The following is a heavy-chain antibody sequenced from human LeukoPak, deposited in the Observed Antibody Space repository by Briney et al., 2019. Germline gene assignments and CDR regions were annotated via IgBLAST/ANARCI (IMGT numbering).Heavy chain of an antibody. J-gene: IGHJ4*02. Sequence: SETLSLTCTVSGGSISSGGYSWSWIRQPPGKGLEWIGYIYYSGSTNYNPSLKSRVTISVDTSKNQFSLKLSSVTAADTAVYYCARTYSSSWSPFDYWGQGTLVTVSS. V-gene: IGHV4-61*08. CDR2: IYYSGST. D-gene: IGHD6-13*01. CDR1: GGSISSGGYS. CDR3: ARTYSSSWSPFDY.